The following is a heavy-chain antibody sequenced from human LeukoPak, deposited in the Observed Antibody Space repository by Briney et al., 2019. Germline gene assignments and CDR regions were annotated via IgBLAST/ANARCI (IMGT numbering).Heavy chain of an antibody. CDR2: IYYRGDT. J-gene: IGHJ2*01. D-gene: IGHD6-13*01. Sequence: SETLSLTCSVSGGSMSGYYWSWIRQPPGQGLEWIGFIYYRGDTKYNPSLKSRVTISVDTSKNQFSLKLSSVTAADTAVYYCARVYYSNSYDYWYFDLWGRGTLVTVSS. CDR1: GGSMSGYY. V-gene: IGHV4-59*01. CDR3: ARVYYSNSYDYWYFDL.